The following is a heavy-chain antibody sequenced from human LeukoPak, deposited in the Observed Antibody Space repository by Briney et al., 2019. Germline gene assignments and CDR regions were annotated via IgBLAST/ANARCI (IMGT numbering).Heavy chain of an antibody. CDR1: GFTFSGSA. CDR2: IRSKANSYAT. CDR3: TTWTTVTTEAGLYYYYMDV. Sequence: GGSLRLSCAASGFTFSGSAMHWVRQASGKGLEWVGRIRSKANSYATAYAASVKGRFTISRDDSKNTAYLQMNSLKTEDTAVYYCTTWTTVTTEAGLYYYYMDVWGKGTTVTVSS. V-gene: IGHV3-73*01. J-gene: IGHJ6*03. D-gene: IGHD4-17*01.